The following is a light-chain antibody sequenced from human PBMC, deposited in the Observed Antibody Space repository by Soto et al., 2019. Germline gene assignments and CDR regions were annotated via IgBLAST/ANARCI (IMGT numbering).Light chain of an antibody. J-gene: IGKJ1*01. V-gene: IGKV3-15*01. CDR1: QSVSSR. Sequence: DIMLTQSPVSLSLSPGERATLSCRASQSVSSRLAWYQQKPGQSPRLLIYGASTRATGIPARFSGSGSGTEFTLTISSLQSEDFAVYYCQQYNNFAETFGQGTKVDIK. CDR2: GAS. CDR3: QQYNNFAET.